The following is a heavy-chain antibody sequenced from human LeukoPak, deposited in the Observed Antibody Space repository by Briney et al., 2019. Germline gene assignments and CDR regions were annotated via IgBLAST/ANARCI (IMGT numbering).Heavy chain of an antibody. CDR3: ASGGGDLIDY. D-gene: IGHD4-17*01. Sequence: PSETLSLTCAVYGGSFSGYYWSWSRQPPGKGLEWIGEINHSGSTNYNPSLKSRVTISVDTSKNQFSLKLSSVTAADTAVYYCASGGGDLIDYWGQGTLVTVSS. V-gene: IGHV4-34*01. J-gene: IGHJ4*02. CDR1: GGSFSGYY. CDR2: INHSGST.